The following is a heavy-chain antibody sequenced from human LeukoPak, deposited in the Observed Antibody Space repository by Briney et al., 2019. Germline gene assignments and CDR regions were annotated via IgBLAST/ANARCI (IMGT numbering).Heavy chain of an antibody. Sequence: ASVKVSCKVSGYTLTELSMHWVRQAPGKGLEWMGGFDPEDGETIYAQKFQGRVTMTEDTSTDTAYMELSSLRSEDTAVYYCATDPLTIFGVVSEVYWGQGTLVTVSS. CDR2: FDPEDGET. CDR3: ATDPLTIFGVVSEVY. J-gene: IGHJ4*02. D-gene: IGHD3-3*01. V-gene: IGHV1-24*01. CDR1: GYTLTELS.